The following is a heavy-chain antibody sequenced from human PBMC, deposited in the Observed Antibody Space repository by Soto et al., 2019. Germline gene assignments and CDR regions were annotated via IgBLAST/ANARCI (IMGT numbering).Heavy chain of an antibody. CDR2: ISWNSGSI. Sequence: GGSLRLSCAASGFTFDDYAMHWVRQAPGKGLEWVSGISWNSGSIGYADSVKGRFTISRDNAKNSLYLQMNSLRAEDTALYYCAKDIRGYFDWLNGWFDPWGQGTLVTVSS. D-gene: IGHD3-9*01. CDR3: AKDIRGYFDWLNGWFDP. V-gene: IGHV3-9*01. CDR1: GFTFDDYA. J-gene: IGHJ5*02.